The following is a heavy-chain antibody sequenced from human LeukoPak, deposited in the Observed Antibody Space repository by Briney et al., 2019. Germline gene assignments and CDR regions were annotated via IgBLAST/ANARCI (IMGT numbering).Heavy chain of an antibody. D-gene: IGHD3-10*01. CDR2: FDPEDGET. V-gene: IGHV1-24*01. Sequence: GASVKVSCKVSGYTLTELSMHWVRQAPGKGLEWMGGFDPEDGETIYAQKFQGRVTMTEDTSTDTAYMELSSLRSEDTAVYYCATEGRGLWFGELLCRSGGYYYYYGMDVWGQGTTVTVSS. J-gene: IGHJ6*02. CDR1: GYTLTELS. CDR3: ATEGRGLWFGELLCRSGGYYYYYGMDV.